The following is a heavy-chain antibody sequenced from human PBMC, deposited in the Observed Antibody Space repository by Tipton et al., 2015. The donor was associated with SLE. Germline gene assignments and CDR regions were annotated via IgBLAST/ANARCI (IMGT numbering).Heavy chain of an antibody. CDR1: GFIFRNFA. Sequence: SLRLSCAASGFIFRNFALHWVRQAPGKGLEGVAFIRYDGSNKYYADSVKGRFTISRDNSKNTLYLQMNSLRAEDTAVYYCAKDGGYCSGGSCLAAFDIWGQGTMVTVSS. CDR3: AKDGGYCSGGSCLAAFDI. D-gene: IGHD2-15*01. V-gene: IGHV3-30*02. CDR2: IRYDGSNK. J-gene: IGHJ3*02.